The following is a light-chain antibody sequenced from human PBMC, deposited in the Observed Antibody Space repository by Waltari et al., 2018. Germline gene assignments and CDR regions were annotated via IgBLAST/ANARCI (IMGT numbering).Light chain of an antibody. V-gene: IGLV1-40*01. J-gene: IGLJ2*01. Sequence: QSVLTQPPSVSGAPGQRVTISCTGRGSTIGAGYDVPWYQQLPGKAPKLLIYGTSTRPLGVPDRYFGSQSGTSASLAITGLQAEDEADYYCQSYDTSLSVVFGGGTKLTVL. CDR1: GSTIGAGYD. CDR3: QSYDTSLSVV. CDR2: GTS.